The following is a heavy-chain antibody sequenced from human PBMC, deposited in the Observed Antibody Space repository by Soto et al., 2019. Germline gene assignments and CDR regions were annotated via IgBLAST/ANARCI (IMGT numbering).Heavy chain of an antibody. Sequence: VQLQESGPGLVKPSETLSLTCAVSGVPIGSYYWSWIRQPPGKGLEWVANMYYSGSTNYNPSLKRRVTISLDTSKNQLSLNLSSVTAADTAIYYCARALSTWYYFDYWGQGTLVTVSS. V-gene: IGHV4-59*01. CDR2: MYYSGST. J-gene: IGHJ4*02. CDR1: GVPIGSYY. D-gene: IGHD6-13*01. CDR3: ARALSTWYYFDY.